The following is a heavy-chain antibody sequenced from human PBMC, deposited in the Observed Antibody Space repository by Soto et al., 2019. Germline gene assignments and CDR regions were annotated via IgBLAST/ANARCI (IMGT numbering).Heavy chain of an antibody. CDR3: ATSDPYVLTAERAFDY. Sequence: ASVKVSCKASGYTFTSYGISWVRQAPGQGLEWMGWISAYNGNTNYAQKLQGRVTMTTDTSTSTAYMELRSLRSDDTAVYYCATSDPYVLTAERAFDYWGQGTLVTVSS. D-gene: IGHD3-9*01. CDR2: ISAYNGNT. CDR1: GYTFTSYG. V-gene: IGHV1-18*01. J-gene: IGHJ4*02.